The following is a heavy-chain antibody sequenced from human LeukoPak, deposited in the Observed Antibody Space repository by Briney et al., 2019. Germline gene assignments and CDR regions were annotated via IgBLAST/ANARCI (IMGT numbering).Heavy chain of an antibody. CDR1: GCSFTTYW. J-gene: IGHJ4*01. CDR3: ARRVVGPTATVDY. Sequence: GESLKISCQASGCSFTTYWIGWVRQVPGKGLEWMGIIYPGDSDTRYNPSFQGQVTISADKSISTAYLQWSSLKASDTAMYYCARRVVGPTATVDYWGHGTLVTVSS. CDR2: IYPGDSDT. V-gene: IGHV5-51*01. D-gene: IGHD1-26*01.